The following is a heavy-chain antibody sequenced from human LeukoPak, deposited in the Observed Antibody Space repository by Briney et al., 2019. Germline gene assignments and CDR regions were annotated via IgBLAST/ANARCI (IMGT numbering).Heavy chain of an antibody. CDR3: AKTSDQLLYSKFDF. CDR1: GFTLSFYG. J-gene: IGHJ4*02. V-gene: IGHV3-30*02. D-gene: IGHD2-2*02. Sequence: QTGGSLRLSCATSGFTLSFYGMHWVRQAPGKGLEWAAFIQYDGSYKFYADSVQGRFSISRDNSKNTLFLQMNSLRTEDTSVYYCAKTSDQLLYSKFDFWGQGTLVTVSS. CDR2: IQYDGSYK.